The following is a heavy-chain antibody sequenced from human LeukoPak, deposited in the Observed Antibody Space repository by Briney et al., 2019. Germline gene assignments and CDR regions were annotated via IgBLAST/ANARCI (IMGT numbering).Heavy chain of an antibody. V-gene: IGHV4-59*11. D-gene: IGHD3-10*01. Sequence: PSETLSLTCTVSGGSISSHYWSWIRQPPGKGLEWIGYIYYSGSTNYNPSLKSRVTISVDTSKNQFSLKLSSVTAADTAVYYCARGPGELYFDLWGRGTLVTVSS. CDR2: IYYSGST. CDR3: ARGPGELYFDL. J-gene: IGHJ2*01. CDR1: GGSISSHY.